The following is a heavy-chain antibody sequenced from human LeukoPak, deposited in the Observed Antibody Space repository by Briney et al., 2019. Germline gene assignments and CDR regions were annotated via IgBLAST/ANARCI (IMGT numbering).Heavy chain of an antibody. V-gene: IGHV4-59*01. J-gene: IGHJ4*02. CDR3: ARVGRPPMPDY. D-gene: IGHD2-2*01. CDR1: GGSISSYY. CDR2: IYYSGST. Sequence: SETLSLTCTVSGGSISSYYWSWIRQPPGKGLEWIGYIYYSGSTNYNPSLKSRVTISVDTSKNQFSLKLSSVTAEDTAVYYCARVGRPPMPDYWGQGTLVTVSS.